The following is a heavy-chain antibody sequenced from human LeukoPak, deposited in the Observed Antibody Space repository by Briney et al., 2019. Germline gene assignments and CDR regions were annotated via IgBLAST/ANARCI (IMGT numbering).Heavy chain of an antibody. CDR2: IYYSGST. V-gene: IGHV4-59*01. CDR1: GGSISSYY. D-gene: IGHD5-18*01. J-gene: IGHJ3*02. CDR3: ARVPLAAQLRAFDI. Sequence: SETLSLTCTVSGGSISSYYWSWIRQPPGKGLEWIGYIYYSGSTNYNPSLKSRVTISVDTSKNQFSLKLSSVTAADTAVYYCARVPLAAQLRAFDIWGQGTMVTVSS.